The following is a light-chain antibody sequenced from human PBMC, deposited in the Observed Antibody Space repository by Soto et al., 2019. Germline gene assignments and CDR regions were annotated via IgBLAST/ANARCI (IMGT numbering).Light chain of an antibody. CDR2: DVS. CDR1: SSDVGGYNY. V-gene: IGLV2-14*01. Sequence: QSVLTQPASVSGSPGQSSTISCTGTSSDVGGYNYVSWYQQHPGKAPKLMIYDVSNRPSGVSNRFSASKSGNTASLTISGLPAEDADDYYCSSNTSSSTLVFGGGTKLTVL. CDR3: SSNTSSSTLV. J-gene: IGLJ2*01.